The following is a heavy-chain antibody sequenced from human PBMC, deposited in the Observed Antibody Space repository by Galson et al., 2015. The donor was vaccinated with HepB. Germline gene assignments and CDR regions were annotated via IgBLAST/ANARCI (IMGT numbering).Heavy chain of an antibody. V-gene: IGHV3-7*03. CDR1: GFTYSRHW. J-gene: IGHJ4*02. CDR3: ARTRIAAADFDY. D-gene: IGHD6-13*01. CDR2: IKQDGGET. Sequence: SLRLSCAASGFTYSRHWMSWVRQAPGKGLEWVANIKQDGGETYYVDSVKGRFTISRDNAKNSLYLQMNSLRAEDTAVYYCARTRIAAADFDYWGQGTLVTVSS.